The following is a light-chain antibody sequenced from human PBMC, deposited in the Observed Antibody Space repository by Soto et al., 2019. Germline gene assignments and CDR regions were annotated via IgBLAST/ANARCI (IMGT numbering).Light chain of an antibody. CDR3: QQYNSLWT. Sequence: DIQMTHSPSILSTSVGDRVIITCRASQSISSWLAWYQQKPGKAPRLLIYDASYLERGVPSRFSGSGSGTEFTLTISDLQPDDLATYYCQQYNSLWTFGQGTKVDIK. CDR2: DAS. J-gene: IGKJ1*01. V-gene: IGKV1-5*01. CDR1: QSISSW.